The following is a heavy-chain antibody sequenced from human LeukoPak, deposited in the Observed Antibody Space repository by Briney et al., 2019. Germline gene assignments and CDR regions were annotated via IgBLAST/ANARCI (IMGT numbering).Heavy chain of an antibody. D-gene: IGHD3-10*01. V-gene: IGHV3-23*01. Sequence: PGGSLRLSCAASGLTFSSFAMSWVRQAPGKGLEWVSTISGGGSSTYYADSVKGRFTISRDNSKNTLHLHMISLRAEDTAVYYCARSFFYGSGSYSLYYFDYWGQGTLVTVSS. CDR1: GLTFSSFA. J-gene: IGHJ4*02. CDR3: ARSFFYGSGSYSLYYFDY. CDR2: ISGGGSST.